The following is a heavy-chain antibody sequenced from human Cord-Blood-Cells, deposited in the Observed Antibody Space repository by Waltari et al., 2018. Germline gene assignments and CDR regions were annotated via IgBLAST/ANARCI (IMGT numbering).Heavy chain of an antibody. V-gene: IGHV4-34*01. J-gene: IGHJ5*02. Sequence: QVQLQQWGAGLLKPSETLSLTCAVYGGSFSGYYCSWIRQPPGKGLEWIGEINHSGSTNYNPSLKSRVTISVDTSKNQFSLKLSSVTAADTAVYYCAREGESIAAPNWFDPWGQGTLVTVSS. CDR1: GGSFSGYY. D-gene: IGHD6-6*01. CDR2: INHSGST. CDR3: AREGESIAAPNWFDP.